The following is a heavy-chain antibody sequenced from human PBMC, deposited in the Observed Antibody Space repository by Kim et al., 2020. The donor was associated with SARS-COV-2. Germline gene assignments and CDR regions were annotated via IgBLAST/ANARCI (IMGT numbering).Heavy chain of an antibody. D-gene: IGHD6-19*01. J-gene: IGHJ4*02. V-gene: IGHV4-4*02. CDR3: ARGSSGWCPQKHFDY. Sequence: SETLSLTCAVSGGSISSSNWWSWVRQPPGKGLEWIGEIYHSGSTNYNPSLKSRVTISVDKSKNQFSLKLSSVTAADTAVYYCARGSSGWCPQKHFDYWGQGTLVTVSS. CDR1: GGSISSSNW. CDR2: IYHSGST.